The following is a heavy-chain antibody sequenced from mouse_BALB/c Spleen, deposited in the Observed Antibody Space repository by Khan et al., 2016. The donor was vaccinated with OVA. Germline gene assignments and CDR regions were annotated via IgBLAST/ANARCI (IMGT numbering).Heavy chain of an antibody. Sequence: VQLQQSGPELVKPGASVRISCKASGYPFTSYYIHWVKQRPGQGLEWLGWINPGNFITVCNGKFRGKATLTAAKSSSTAYMQLSSLTSEDSAVYFCARWGGNHPSYTMDYGGQGTSVTVSS. D-gene: IGHD2-1*01. CDR1: GYPFTSYY. CDR2: INPGNFIT. CDR3: ARWGGNHPSYTMDY. V-gene: IGHV1S56*01. J-gene: IGHJ4*01.